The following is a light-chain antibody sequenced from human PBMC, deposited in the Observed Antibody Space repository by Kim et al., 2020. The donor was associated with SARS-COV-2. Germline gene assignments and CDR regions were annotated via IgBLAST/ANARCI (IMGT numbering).Light chain of an antibody. CDR1: SGHSSYA. J-gene: IGLJ2*01. CDR2: LNSDGSH. CDR3: QTWGTGIVV. V-gene: IGLV4-69*01. Sequence: SVNLTCTLSSGHSSYAIAWHQQRPEKGPRYLMKLNSDGSHSKGDGIPDRFSGSSSGAERYLTISSLQSEDEADYYCQTWGTGIVVFGGGTQLTVL.